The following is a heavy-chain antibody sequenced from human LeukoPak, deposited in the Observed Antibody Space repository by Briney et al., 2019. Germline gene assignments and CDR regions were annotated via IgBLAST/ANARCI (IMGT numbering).Heavy chain of an antibody. J-gene: IGHJ4*02. CDR3: AKEAPDIVVVPAIDY. Sequence: EGSLRLSCAASGFTFSSYGMHWVRQAPGKGLEWVAVISYDGSNKYYADSVKGRFTISRDNSKNTLYLQMNSLRAEDTAVYYCAKEAPDIVVVPAIDYWGQGTLVTVSS. CDR2: ISYDGSNK. D-gene: IGHD2-2*01. V-gene: IGHV3-30*18. CDR1: GFTFSSYG.